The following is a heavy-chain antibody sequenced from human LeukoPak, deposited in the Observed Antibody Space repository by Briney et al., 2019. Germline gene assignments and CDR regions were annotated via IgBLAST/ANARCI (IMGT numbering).Heavy chain of an antibody. CDR2: ISHDGNTK. V-gene: IGHV3-30-3*01. Sequence: GGSLRLSCAVSAFTFSNYALHWVRQAPGKGLEWVAVISHDGNTKYYADFVKGRFSISRDNVNNALYLQMDNLRVEDTGVYYCARDRGYTRTNTDGYPVFDLWGQGTLVTVSS. J-gene: IGHJ4*03. CDR1: AFTFSNYA. CDR3: ARDRGYTRTNTDGYPVFDL. D-gene: IGHD5-24*01.